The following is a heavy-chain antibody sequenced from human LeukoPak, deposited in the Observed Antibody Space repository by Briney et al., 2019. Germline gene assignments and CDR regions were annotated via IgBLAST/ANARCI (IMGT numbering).Heavy chain of an antibody. V-gene: IGHV4-39*01. CDR1: GGSISSSSYY. Sequence: SEPLSLTCTVSGGSISSSSYYWGWIRQPPGKGLEWIGSIYYSGSTYYNPSLKSRVTISVDTSKNQFSLKLSSVTAADTAVYYCARQTHISLLWFGESSNFYDYWGQGTLVTVSS. CDR2: IYYSGST. CDR3: ARQTHISLLWFGESSNFYDY. D-gene: IGHD3-10*01. J-gene: IGHJ4*02.